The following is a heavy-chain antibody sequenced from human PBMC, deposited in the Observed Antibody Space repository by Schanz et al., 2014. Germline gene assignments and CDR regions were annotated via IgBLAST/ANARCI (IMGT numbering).Heavy chain of an antibody. D-gene: IGHD5-12*01. V-gene: IGHV1-3*04. CDR3: ARGIRGYGANNYFDY. CDR1: AYSFTSYS. Sequence: QVHLVPSGAEVKRPGASVKVSCKASAYSFTSYSMHWVRQAPGQRLEWMGWINTGGGDAKYSQNFQGRVTITKDTSASTAYMELSSLRSEDTAVYSCARGIRGYGANNYFDYWGQGTLVTVSS. CDR2: INTGGGDA. J-gene: IGHJ4*02.